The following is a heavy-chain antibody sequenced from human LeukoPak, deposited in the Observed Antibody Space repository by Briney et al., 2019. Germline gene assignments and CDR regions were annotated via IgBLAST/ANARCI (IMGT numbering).Heavy chain of an antibody. CDR1: GGSISSGGYY. Sequence: SETLSLTCTVSGGSISSGGYYWSWIRQPPGKGLEWIGEIYHSGSTNYNPSLKSRVIISVDKSKNQFSLNLTSVTAADTAVYYCARREGELRYFDWLTPRDWGQGTLVTVSS. CDR2: IYHSGST. J-gene: IGHJ4*02. D-gene: IGHD3-9*01. V-gene: IGHV4-39*07. CDR3: ARREGELRYFDWLTPRD.